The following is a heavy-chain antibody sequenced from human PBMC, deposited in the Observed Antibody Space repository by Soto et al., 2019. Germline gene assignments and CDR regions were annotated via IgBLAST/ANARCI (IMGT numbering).Heavy chain of an antibody. CDR2: IYSSGST. D-gene: IGHD3-10*01. V-gene: IGHV4-39*01. CDR1: GGSIGGSNYF. Sequence: SETLSLTCTVSGGSIGGSNYFWGWIRQSPGTGLEWLGTIYSSGSTYYNPSLKSRITMSLDTSKNQFSLNLGSVTAADTAVYYCTRRRFGVRGVNTIDVWGPGTTVTVSS. J-gene: IGHJ6*02. CDR3: TRRRFGVRGVNTIDV.